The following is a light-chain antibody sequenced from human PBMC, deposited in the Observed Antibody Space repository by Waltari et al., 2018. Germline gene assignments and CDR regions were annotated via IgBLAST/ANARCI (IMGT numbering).Light chain of an antibody. CDR2: DVT. CDR3: SSQTLDGLVL. J-gene: IGLJ2*01. CDR1: GSAVGASHS. Sequence: QSALPQPASVSGSPGQAIPISSSGVGSAVGASHSVSWHQHHPGKAPQVIIYDVTNRPSGVSDRFSASKSANTASLTISRLQPEDEADYYCSSQTLDGLVLFGGGTRLTVL. V-gene: IGLV2-14*03.